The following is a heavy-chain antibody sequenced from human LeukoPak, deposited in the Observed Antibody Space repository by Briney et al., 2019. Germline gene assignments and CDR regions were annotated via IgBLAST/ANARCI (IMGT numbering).Heavy chain of an antibody. D-gene: IGHD3-10*01. CDR1: GFTFSSYA. CDR3: ASALQWFGPTSSYGLDV. CDR2: IYSDVST. J-gene: IGHJ6*02. V-gene: IGHV3-66*01. Sequence: GGSLRLSCAASGFTFSSYAMSWVRQAPGKGLEWVSVIYSDVSTHYADSVKGRFTISRDNSKNTLYLQMNSLRADDTAVYYCASALQWFGPTSSYGLDVWGQGTTVTVSS.